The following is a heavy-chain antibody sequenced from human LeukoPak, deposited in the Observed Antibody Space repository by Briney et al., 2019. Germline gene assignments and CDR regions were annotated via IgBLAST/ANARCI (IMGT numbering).Heavy chain of an antibody. CDR3: AKDGLYNLGSQVGWFDS. V-gene: IGHV3-30*02. J-gene: IGHJ5*01. Sequence: TGGSLRLSCAASGFTFSGYGMHWVRQAPGKGLEWVAYISYDGSIKYYADSVRGRFTIARDNSNKRLYLQMNSLREEDTALYFCAKDGLYNLGSQVGWFDSWGQGSLVTVSS. D-gene: IGHD3-10*01. CDR2: ISYDGSIK. CDR1: GFTFSGYG.